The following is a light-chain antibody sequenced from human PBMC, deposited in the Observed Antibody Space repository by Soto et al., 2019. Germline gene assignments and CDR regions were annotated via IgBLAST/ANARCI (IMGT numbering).Light chain of an antibody. J-gene: IGKJ5*01. CDR2: SAF. CDR3: QHYSTSPSIT. CDR1: QSVSSSF. Sequence: EIVLTQSPGTLSLSPGERATLSCRASQSVSSSFLAWYQQKPGLAPRLLIYSAFSRATGIPDRFSGSGSGTDFTLTISRLQAAYIAVYYYQHYSTSPSITFGQGTRLEIK. V-gene: IGKV3-20*01.